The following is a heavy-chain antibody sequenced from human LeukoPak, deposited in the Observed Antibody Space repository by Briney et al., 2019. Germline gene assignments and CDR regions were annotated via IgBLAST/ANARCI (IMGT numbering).Heavy chain of an antibody. J-gene: IGHJ5*02. Sequence: GGSLRLSCATSGFTFSAYGMHWVRQAPVKGLEWVAFIRYDGSNKYYPDSVRGRFTVSRDNSKNTLYLQMNSLRAEDTAVYYCAISPDYYDSSGYIPWGQGTLVTVSS. D-gene: IGHD3-22*01. V-gene: IGHV3-30*02. CDR1: GFTFSAYG. CDR3: AISPDYYDSSGYIP. CDR2: IRYDGSNK.